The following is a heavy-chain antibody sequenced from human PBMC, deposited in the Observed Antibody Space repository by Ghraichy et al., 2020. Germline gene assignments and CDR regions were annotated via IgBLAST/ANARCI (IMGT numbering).Heavy chain of an antibody. CDR1: GFTFSSYA. V-gene: IGHV3-23*01. CDR2: ISGSGGST. CDR3: AKDLAGYPAMLWGFDY. J-gene: IGHJ4*02. Sequence: GESLRLSCAASGFTFSSYAMSWVRQAPGKGLEWVSAISGSGGSTYYADSVKGRFTISRDNSKNTLYLQMNSLRAEDTAVYYCAKDLAGYPAMLWGFDYWGQGTLVTVSS. D-gene: IGHD3-16*01.